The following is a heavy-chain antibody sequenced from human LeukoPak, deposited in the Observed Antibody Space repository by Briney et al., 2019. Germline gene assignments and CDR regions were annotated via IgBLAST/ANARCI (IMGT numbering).Heavy chain of an antibody. CDR3: ARARSSYGYGDAFDI. J-gene: IGHJ3*02. Sequence: GGSLRLSCAASGFTFSTFSMNWVRQAPGKGLEWVSSISGRSNYIFYADSVKGRFTISRDNAENSLYLLLNSLRAEDTAVYYCARARSSYGYGDAFDIWGQGTMVTVSS. CDR2: ISGRSNYI. CDR1: GFTFSTFS. D-gene: IGHD5-18*01. V-gene: IGHV3-21*01.